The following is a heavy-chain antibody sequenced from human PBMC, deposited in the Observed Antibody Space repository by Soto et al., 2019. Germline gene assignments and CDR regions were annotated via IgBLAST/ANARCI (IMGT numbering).Heavy chain of an antibody. J-gene: IGHJ4*02. CDR1: RGSISGYY. V-gene: IGHV4-59*01. CDR3: ARGLWGDTVLIYPFDY. D-gene: IGHD2-2*02. CDR2: IYYSGRT. Sequence: SETLSLTCTVSRGSISGYYWSWIRQPPGRGLEWIGYIYYSGRTNYNPSLKSRVTISVDTSKNQFSLRLSSVTAADTAVYYCARGLWGDTVLIYPFDYWGQGTLVTVSS.